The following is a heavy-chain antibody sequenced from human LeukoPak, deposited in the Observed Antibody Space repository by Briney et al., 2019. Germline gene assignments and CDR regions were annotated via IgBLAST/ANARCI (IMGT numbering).Heavy chain of an antibody. CDR2: IIPILGIE. J-gene: IGHJ4*02. V-gene: IGHV1-69*04. D-gene: IGHD2-15*01. Sequence: SVKVSCKASGDTFSSYAISWVRQAPGQGLERMGRIIPILGIENYAQKFQGRVTITADKSTSTAYVELSSLRSEDTAVYYCARGDIVVVVAARPTPFDYWGQGTLVTVSS. CDR1: GDTFSSYA. CDR3: ARGDIVVVVAARPTPFDY.